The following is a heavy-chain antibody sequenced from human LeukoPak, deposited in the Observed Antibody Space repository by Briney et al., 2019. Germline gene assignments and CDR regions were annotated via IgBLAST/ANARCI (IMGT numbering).Heavy chain of an antibody. J-gene: IGHJ4*02. CDR3: TTDSSGYYGVGFDY. V-gene: IGHV3-15*01. D-gene: IGHD3-22*01. CDR1: GFTFSNAL. Sequence: GGSLRLSCAASGFTFSNALMSWVRQAPGKGLEWVGRIKSKTDGGTTDYAAPVKGRFTISRDDSKNTLYLQMNSLKTEDTAVYYCTTDSSGYYGVGFDYWGQGTLVTVSS. CDR2: IKSKTDGGTT.